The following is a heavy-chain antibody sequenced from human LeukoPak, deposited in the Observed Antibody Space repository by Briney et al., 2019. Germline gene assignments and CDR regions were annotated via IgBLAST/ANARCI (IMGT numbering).Heavy chain of an antibody. CDR1: GGSISSYY. D-gene: IGHD3-22*01. J-gene: IGHJ3*02. CDR2: IYYSGST. CDR3: ASDSSGYYHAAFDI. V-gene: IGHV4-59*01. Sequence: PSETLSLTCTVSGGSISSYYWSWIRQPPGKGLEWIGYIYYSGSTNYNPSLKSRVTISVDTSKNQFSLKLSSVTAADTAVYYCASDSSGYYHAAFDIWGQGTMVTVFS.